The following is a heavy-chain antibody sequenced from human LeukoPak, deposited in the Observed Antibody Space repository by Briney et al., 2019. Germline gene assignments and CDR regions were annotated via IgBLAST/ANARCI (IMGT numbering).Heavy chain of an antibody. D-gene: IGHD1-14*01. J-gene: IGHJ3*02. CDR2: IIHSGST. V-gene: IGHV4-34*12. Sequence: SETLSLTCAVYGGSLSDYYWNWIRQPPGKGLEWIGEIIHSGSTNYNPSLKSRVTISVGTSKNQFSLKLSSVTAADTAVYYCAREPRHPEGAFDIWGQGTMVTVSS. CDR3: AREPRHPEGAFDI. CDR1: GGSLSDYY.